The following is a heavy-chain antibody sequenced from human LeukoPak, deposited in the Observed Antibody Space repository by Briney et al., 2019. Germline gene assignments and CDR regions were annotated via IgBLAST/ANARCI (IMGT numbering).Heavy chain of an antibody. CDR2: ISYDGSNK. D-gene: IGHD2-2*01. CDR1: GFTFSSYA. V-gene: IGHV3-30-3*01. J-gene: IGHJ6*02. CDR3: ARDPYPLVVPAAQNDYGMDV. Sequence: GGSLRLSCAASGFTFSSYAMHWVRQAPGKGLEWVAVISYDGSNKYYADSAKGRFTISRDNSKNTLYLQMNSLRAEDTAVYYCARDPYPLVVPAAQNDYGMDVWGQGTTVTVSS.